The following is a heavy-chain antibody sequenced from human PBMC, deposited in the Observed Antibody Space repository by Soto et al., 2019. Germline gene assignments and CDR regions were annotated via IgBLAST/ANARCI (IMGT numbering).Heavy chain of an antibody. Sequence: QVQLQESGPGLVKPSETLSLTCTVSGGTISRYYWSWIRQPPGKGLEWIGYMYNTGSTVYNPSFTRRVTRSADXSXNXXSLKLTSVTAADTAVYYCARDRWGYCGTDCDPLDVWGQGTTVTVSS. CDR3: ARDRWGYCGTDCDPLDV. CDR2: MYNTGST. J-gene: IGHJ6*02. V-gene: IGHV4-59*01. CDR1: GGTISRYY. D-gene: IGHD2-21*02.